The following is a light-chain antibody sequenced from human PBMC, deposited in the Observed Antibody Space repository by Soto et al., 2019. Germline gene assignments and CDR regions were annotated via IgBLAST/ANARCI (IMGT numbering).Light chain of an antibody. CDR3: QHDRT. CDR2: KAS. CDR1: QSISDW. Sequence: DIQMTQSPSTLSASVGDRVTITCRASQSISDWLAWYQQKPGKAPKVLIYKASSLESGVPSRFSGGGSGTEFSLTISSLQPDDFATHYCQHDRTGGQGTKVEI. J-gene: IGKJ1*01. V-gene: IGKV1-5*03.